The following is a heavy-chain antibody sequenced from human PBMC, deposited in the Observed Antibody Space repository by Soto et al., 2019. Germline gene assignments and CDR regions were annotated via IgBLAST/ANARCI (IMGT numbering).Heavy chain of an antibody. V-gene: IGHV1-69*13. CDR1: GDTFSSYS. CDR3: AANSLGGGSQGDV. CDR2: IVPIFGTT. Sequence: SVKVSCKASGDTFSSYSISWVRQAPGQGLEWMGGIVPIFGTTVYAPRLQGRLTITADGPTSTSYMELSGLTLEDTAVYYCAANSLGGGSQGDVWGQGTTVTVSS. D-gene: IGHD3-10*01. J-gene: IGHJ6*02.